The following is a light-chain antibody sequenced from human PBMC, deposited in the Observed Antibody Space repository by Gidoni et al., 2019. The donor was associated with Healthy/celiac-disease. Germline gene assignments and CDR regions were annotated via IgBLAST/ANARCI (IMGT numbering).Light chain of an antibody. V-gene: IGKV1-39*01. Sequence: QMTRSPSSLSASVANRVPITCRASQSISSYLNWYQQKPGTAPKLLIYAASRLQSGVPLRFSCSGTGTDLTLTISSLQPEDFAIYFCHQRYSTPAWVTFGGGTKVEIK. CDR3: HQRYSTPAWVT. CDR1: QSISSY. J-gene: IGKJ4*01. CDR2: AAS.